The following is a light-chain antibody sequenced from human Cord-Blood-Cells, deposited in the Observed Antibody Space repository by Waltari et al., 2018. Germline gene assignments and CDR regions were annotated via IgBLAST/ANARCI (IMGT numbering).Light chain of an antibody. V-gene: IGLV3-19*01. Sequence: SSELTQDPAVSVALGQTVRITCQGHSLRSHSASWYQQKPGQAPVLVIYGKNNRPSGIPDRFSGSSSGNTASLTITGAQAEDEADYYCNSRDSSGNHWVFGGGTKLTVL. J-gene: IGLJ3*02. CDR1: SLRSHS. CDR3: NSRDSSGNHWV. CDR2: GKN.